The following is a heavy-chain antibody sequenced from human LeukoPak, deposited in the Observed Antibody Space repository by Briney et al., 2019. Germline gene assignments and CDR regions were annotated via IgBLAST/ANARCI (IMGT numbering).Heavy chain of an antibody. D-gene: IGHD1-26*01. Sequence: SETLSLTCAAYGGSLSGYYWSWIRQPPGKGLEWIGEINHSGSTKYNPSLKSRVTISVDTSKNQFSLKLNSVSAADTAVYYCARSRIGWFDPWGQGTLVTVSS. J-gene: IGHJ5*02. V-gene: IGHV4-34*01. CDR1: GGSLSGYY. CDR3: ARSRIGWFDP. CDR2: INHSGST.